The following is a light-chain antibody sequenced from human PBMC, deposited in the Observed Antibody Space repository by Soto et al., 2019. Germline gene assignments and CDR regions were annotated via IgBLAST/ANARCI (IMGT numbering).Light chain of an antibody. CDR2: AAS. V-gene: IGKV1-17*01. Sequence: DIQMTQSPSSLSASVGDRVTITCRASQGIRDALGWYQHKPGQAPKRLIYAASSLQSGGPSRFRGSGSGTEFTLTFSSRHAVDFATYYCLQHNSYPQTFGQGTNVEIQ. J-gene: IGKJ1*01. CDR1: QGIRDA. CDR3: LQHNSYPQT.